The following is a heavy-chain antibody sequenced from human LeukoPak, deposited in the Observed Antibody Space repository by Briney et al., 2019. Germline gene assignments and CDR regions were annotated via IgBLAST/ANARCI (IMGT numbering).Heavy chain of an antibody. D-gene: IGHD2-2*01. Sequence: GASVKVSCKASGYTFTSYGISWVRQAPGQGLEWMGWISGYNGNTNYAPKLQGRVIMTTDTSTSTAYMELRSLRSDDTAVYYCAREFGYCSSTSCYGWFDPWGQGTLVTVAS. CDR1: GYTFTSYG. J-gene: IGHJ5*02. CDR2: ISGYNGNT. V-gene: IGHV1-18*01. CDR3: AREFGYCSSTSCYGWFDP.